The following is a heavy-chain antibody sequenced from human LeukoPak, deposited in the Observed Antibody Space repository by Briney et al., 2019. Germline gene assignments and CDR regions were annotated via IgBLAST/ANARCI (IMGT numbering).Heavy chain of an antibody. Sequence: ASVKVSCKASGYTFTSYDFNWVRQATGQRPEWMGWMSPNSGNTGYAQKFQGRVTMTRNTSISTAYMELSSLRSEDTAVYYCARVRSRGYDFWSGYYYYYYGMDVWGQGTTVTVSS. J-gene: IGHJ6*02. CDR1: GYTFTSYD. D-gene: IGHD3-3*01. CDR3: ARVRSRGYDFWSGYYYYYYGMDV. V-gene: IGHV1-8*01. CDR2: MSPNSGNT.